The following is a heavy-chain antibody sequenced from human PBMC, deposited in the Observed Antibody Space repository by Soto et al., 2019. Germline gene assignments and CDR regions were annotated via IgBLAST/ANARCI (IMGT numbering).Heavy chain of an antibody. V-gene: IGHV3-23*01. CDR3: ATSSGDLDVYGMDI. CDR2: VTGGGHTT. D-gene: IGHD3-10*01. J-gene: IGHJ6*02. CDR1: GFTFSRYV. Sequence: EAQLLESGGGLVQPGGSLRLSCAASGFTFSRYVMSWVRQAPGKGLEWVSTVTGGGHTTYNADSVNGRFTISRDNSKNTLYLQMNNRKAEDTAIYYCATSSGDLDVYGMDIWGPGTMVTVSS.